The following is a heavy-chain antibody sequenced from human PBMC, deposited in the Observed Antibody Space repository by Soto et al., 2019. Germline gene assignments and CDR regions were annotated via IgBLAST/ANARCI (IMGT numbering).Heavy chain of an antibody. CDR3: ARGGRNYYGSGRYYNLPPFMDV. CDR2: IIPIFGAP. V-gene: IGHV1-69*13. J-gene: IGHJ6*02. Sequence: GASVKVSCKASGGTFSSYATSWVRQVPGQGLEWMGGIIPIFGAPTYAQNFQGRVTITADESTSTAYLELRSLRSEDTAVYYCARGGRNYYGSGRYYNLPPFMDVWGQGTTVTVSS. CDR1: GGTFSSYA. D-gene: IGHD3-10*01.